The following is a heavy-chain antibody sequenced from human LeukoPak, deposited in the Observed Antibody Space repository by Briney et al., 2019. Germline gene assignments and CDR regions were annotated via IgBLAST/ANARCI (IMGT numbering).Heavy chain of an antibody. CDR1: GGFISSSSYY. Sequence: SETLSLTCTVSGGFISSSSYYWGWIRQPPGKGLEWIGSMYYSGSTCYHPSLKCRVTISVDTSKNQFTLKLSSMTAADTAVYYRAVDDSGYSAFDSWGQGTMVTVSS. D-gene: IGHD3-22*01. V-gene: IGHV4-39*06. J-gene: IGHJ3*02. CDR2: MYYSGST. CDR3: AVDDSGYSAFDS.